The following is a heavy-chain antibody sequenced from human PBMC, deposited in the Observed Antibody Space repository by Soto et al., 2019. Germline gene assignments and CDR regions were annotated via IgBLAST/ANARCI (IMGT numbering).Heavy chain of an antibody. CDR3: AKGGGGFGELYDDSPFDY. Sequence: GGSLRLSCAASGFTFSSYAMSWVRQAPGKGLEWVSAISGSGGSTYYADSVKGRFTISRDNSKNTLYLQMNSLRAEDTAVYYCAKGGGGFGELYDDSPFDYWGQGTLVTVSS. CDR2: ISGSGGST. CDR1: GFTFSSYA. D-gene: IGHD3-10*01. J-gene: IGHJ4*02. V-gene: IGHV3-23*01.